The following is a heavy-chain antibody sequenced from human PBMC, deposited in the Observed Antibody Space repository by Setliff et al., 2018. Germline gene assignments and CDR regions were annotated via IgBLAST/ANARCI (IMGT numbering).Heavy chain of an antibody. V-gene: IGHV4-34*01. J-gene: IGHJ4*02. D-gene: IGHD2-2*02. CDR1: GGSFSGYY. CDR2: IYDSGKT. Sequence: TSETLSLTCAVYGGSFSGYYWGWIRQPPGKGLEWIGTIYDSGKTYYNPSLKSRVTISVDTSKNQFSLKLNSVTAADTGVYYCASCRFQVPYNYWGQGTLVTVSS. CDR3: ASCRFQVPYNY.